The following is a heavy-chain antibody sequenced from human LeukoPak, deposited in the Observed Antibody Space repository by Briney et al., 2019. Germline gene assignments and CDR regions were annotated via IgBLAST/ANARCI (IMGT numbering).Heavy chain of an antibody. J-gene: IGHJ4*02. V-gene: IGHV4-31*03. Sequence: SQTLSLTCTVSGDSINSGGYYWSWIRQHPGKGLEWIGYIYYYSGSTYYNPSLKGRATISVDTSKNQFSLRLSSVTAADTAVYYCARSLTAYCFYSWGQGTLVTVSS. CDR3: ARSLTAYCFYS. D-gene: IGHD3-9*01. CDR1: GDSINSGGYY. CDR2: IYYYSGST.